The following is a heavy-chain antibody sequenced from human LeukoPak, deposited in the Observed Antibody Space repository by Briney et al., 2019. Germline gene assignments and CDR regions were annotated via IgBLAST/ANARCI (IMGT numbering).Heavy chain of an antibody. CDR2: ISSRGSYL. Sequence: GGSLRLSCAGSGFTFNNHSLNWFRQAPGKGLEWVSSISSRGSYLYYTDSVKGRFTVSRDNAKNSLYLHMDSLRAEDTAIYWCARDLSGFMRNDHWGQGTLVTASS. CDR3: ARDLSGFMRNDH. J-gene: IGHJ4*02. D-gene: IGHD1-14*01. CDR1: GFTFNNHS. V-gene: IGHV3-21*01.